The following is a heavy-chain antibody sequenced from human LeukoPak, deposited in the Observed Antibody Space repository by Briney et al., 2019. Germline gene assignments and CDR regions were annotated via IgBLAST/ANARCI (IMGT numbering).Heavy chain of an antibody. CDR3: ARETSDNYFDY. V-gene: IGHV4-31*03. J-gene: IGHJ4*02. CDR2: IYNSGST. CDR1: GDSISSGAYC. Sequence: SQTLSLTCTVSGDSISSGAYCWSWIRQHPGKGLEWIGYIYNSGSTYYNPSLKSRVTISVDTSKNQFSLKLSSVTAADTAVYYCARETSDNYFDYWGQGTLVTVSS. D-gene: IGHD6-6*01.